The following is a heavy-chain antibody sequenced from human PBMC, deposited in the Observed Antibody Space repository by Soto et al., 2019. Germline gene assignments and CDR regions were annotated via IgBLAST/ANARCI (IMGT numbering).Heavy chain of an antibody. V-gene: IGHV3-21*01. CDR3: AREVSKYSGYDFEY. D-gene: IGHD5-12*01. CDR2: ISSSSSYI. Sequence: EVQLVASGGGRGKPGGSLRLSCAASGFTFSSYSMNWVRQAPGKGLEWVSSISSSSSYIYYADSVKGRFTISRDNAKNSLYLQMNSLRAEDTAVYYCAREVSKYSGYDFEYWGQGTLVTVSS. CDR1: GFTFSSYS. J-gene: IGHJ4*02.